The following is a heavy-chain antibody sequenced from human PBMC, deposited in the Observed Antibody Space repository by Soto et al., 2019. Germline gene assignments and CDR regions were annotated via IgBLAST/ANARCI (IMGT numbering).Heavy chain of an antibody. CDR3: AKKYYPSGLSPLDY. CDR2: ISTSNT. J-gene: IGHJ4*02. V-gene: IGHV3-23*01. Sequence: EVQVLESGGGLVQPGGSLRLSCVVSGFTISANGMSWVRQAPGKGLEWVSTISTSNTYYADSVKGRFTVSRDNSKNTLYLQLNSLRAEDTAVYYCAKKYYPSGLSPLDYWGQGTLVTVSS. CDR1: GFTISANG. D-gene: IGHD3-10*01.